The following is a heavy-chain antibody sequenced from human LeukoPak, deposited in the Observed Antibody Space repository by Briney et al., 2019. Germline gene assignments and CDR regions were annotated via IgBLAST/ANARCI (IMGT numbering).Heavy chain of an antibody. D-gene: IGHD3-9*01. J-gene: IGHJ4*02. CDR2: ISAYNGNT. CDR3: AREVGDILTGYSPFDY. Sequence: ASVKVSCKASGYTFTSYGISWVRQAPGQGLEWMGWISAYNGNTNYAQKLQGRVTMTTDTSTSTAYMELRSLRSDDTAVYYCAREVGDILTGYSPFDYWGQGTLVTVSS. V-gene: IGHV1-18*01. CDR1: GYTFTSYG.